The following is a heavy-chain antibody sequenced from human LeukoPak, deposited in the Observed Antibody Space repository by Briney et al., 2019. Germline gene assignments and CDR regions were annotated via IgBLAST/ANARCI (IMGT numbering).Heavy chain of an antibody. CDR3: ARGRSGYCISTSCYTWFDP. D-gene: IGHD2-2*02. J-gene: IGHJ5*02. CDR2: INHSGGT. V-gene: IGHV4-34*01. CDR1: GGSFSGYY. Sequence: SETLSLTCAVYGGSFSGYYWSWIRQPPGKGLEWIGEINHSGGTNYNPSLKSRVTISVDRSKNQFSLKLSSVTAADTAVYYRARGRSGYCISTSCYTWFDPWGQGTLVTVSS.